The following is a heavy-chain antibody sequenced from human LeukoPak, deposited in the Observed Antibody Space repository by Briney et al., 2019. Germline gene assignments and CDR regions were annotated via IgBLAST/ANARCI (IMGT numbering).Heavy chain of an antibody. D-gene: IGHD3-22*01. V-gene: IGHV3-23*01. J-gene: IGHJ4*02. Sequence: PGGSLRLSCAASGFTFSSYGMHWVRQAPGKGLEWVSAISGSGGSTYYADSVKGRFTISRDNSKNTLYLQMNSLRAEDTAVYYCATTMIRLYYFDYWGQGTLITVSS. CDR3: ATTMIRLYYFDY. CDR1: GFTFSSYG. CDR2: ISGSGGST.